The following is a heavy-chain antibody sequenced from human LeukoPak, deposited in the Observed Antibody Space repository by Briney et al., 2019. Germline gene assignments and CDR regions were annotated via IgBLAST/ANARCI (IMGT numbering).Heavy chain of an antibody. D-gene: IGHD2-15*01. CDR1: GYSISSGYF. J-gene: IGHJ6*03. CDR3: AREHCSGGSCYSIYYYYYMDV. Sequence: SETLSLTCTVSGYSISSGYFWGWMRQPPGKGLEWIGSIYYSGSTYYNPSLKSRVTISVDTSKNQFSLKLSSVTAADTAVYYCAREHCSGGSCYSIYYYYYMDVWGKGTTVTVSS. V-gene: IGHV4-38-2*02. CDR2: IYYSGST.